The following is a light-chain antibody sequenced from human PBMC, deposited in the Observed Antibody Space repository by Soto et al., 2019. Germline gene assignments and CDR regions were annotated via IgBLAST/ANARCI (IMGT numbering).Light chain of an antibody. J-gene: IGLJ2*01. V-gene: IGLV1-40*01. CDR2: GNS. Sequence: QSVLTQPPSVSGAPGPRVTISCTGSSCNIGAGYDVHWYQQLPGTAPKLLIYGNSNRPSGVPDRFSGSKSGTSASLAITGLQAEDEADYYCQSYDSSLSGVVFGGGTKVTVL. CDR1: SCNIGAGYD. CDR3: QSYDSSLSGVV.